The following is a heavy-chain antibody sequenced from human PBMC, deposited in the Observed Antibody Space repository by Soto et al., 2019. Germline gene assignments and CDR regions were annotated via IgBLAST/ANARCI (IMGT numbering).Heavy chain of an antibody. J-gene: IGHJ5*02. V-gene: IGHV4-39*01. CDR1: GGSISSSSYY. D-gene: IGHD6-13*01. CDR2: IYYSGST. Sequence: SETLSLTCTVSGGSISSSSYYWGWIRQPPXKGLEWIGSIYYSGSTYYNPSLKSRVTISVDTSKNQFSLKLSSVTAADTAVYYCARAGIAAAGEYNWFDPWGQGTLVTVSS. CDR3: ARAGIAAAGEYNWFDP.